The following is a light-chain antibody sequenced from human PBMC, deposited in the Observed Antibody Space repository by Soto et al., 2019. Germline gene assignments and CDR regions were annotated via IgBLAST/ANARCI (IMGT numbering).Light chain of an antibody. J-gene: IGLJ1*01. Sequence: QSVLTQPPSASGTPGQRVTISYSGSSSNIENNHVYWYQQLPGTAPKLLIYRNILRPSGVPDRLSGSKSGTSAALAISGLRSEDEADYYCVSWDNSLNAYVFGTGTKLTVL. CDR3: VSWDNSLNAYV. CDR1: SSNIENNH. V-gene: IGLV1-47*01. CDR2: RNI.